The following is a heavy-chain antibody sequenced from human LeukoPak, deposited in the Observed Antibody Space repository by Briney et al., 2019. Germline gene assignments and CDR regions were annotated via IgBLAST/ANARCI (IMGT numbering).Heavy chain of an antibody. D-gene: IGHD2-2*01. CDR3: ASYAKDIVLLPAASIYWYFDL. CDR2: TNHSGST. J-gene: IGHJ2*01. Sequence: PSETLSLTCAVYGGSFSGYYWSWIRQPPGKGLEWIGETNHSGSTNYNPSLKSRVTISVDTSKNQFSLKLSSVTAADTAVYYCASYAKDIVLLPAASIYWYFDLWGRGTLVTVSS. CDR1: GGSFSGYY. V-gene: IGHV4-34*01.